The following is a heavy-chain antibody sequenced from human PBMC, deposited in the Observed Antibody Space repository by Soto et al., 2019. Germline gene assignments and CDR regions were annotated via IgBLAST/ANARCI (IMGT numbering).Heavy chain of an antibody. D-gene: IGHD3-22*01. CDR3: ARDLRTHYYDSSGYYSPVY. CDR1: GFTFSSYW. V-gene: IGHV3-74*01. Sequence: GGSLRLSCAASGFTFSSYWMHWVRQAPGKGLVWVSYINSVGSSTNYADSVKGRFTISRDNAKNTLFLQMNSLRAEDTAVYYCARDLRTHYYDSSGYYSPVYWGQGTRVTVAS. CDR2: INSVGSST. J-gene: IGHJ4*02.